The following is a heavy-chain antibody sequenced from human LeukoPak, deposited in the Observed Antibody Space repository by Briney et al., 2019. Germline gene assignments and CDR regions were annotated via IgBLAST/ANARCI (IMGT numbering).Heavy chain of an antibody. Sequence: GGSLRLSCAASGCTFSSYWMSWVRQAPGKGLEWVANIKQDGSEKYYVDSVKGRFTISRDNAKNSLYLQMNSLRAEDTAVYYCARDKFYFDYWGQGTLVTVSS. V-gene: IGHV3-7*01. CDR3: ARDKFYFDY. CDR2: IKQDGSEK. J-gene: IGHJ4*02. CDR1: GCTFSSYW.